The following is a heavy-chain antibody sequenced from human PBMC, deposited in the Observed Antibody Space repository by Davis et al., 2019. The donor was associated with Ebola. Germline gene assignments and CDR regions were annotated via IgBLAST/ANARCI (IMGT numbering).Heavy chain of an antibody. Sequence: PGGSLRLSCAASGFTFDDYAIHWVRQAPGKGLEWVSGITWNSGSIVYADSVKGHFTISRDNSKNTLFLQMNSLRAEDTAVYYCADLRGAYSNYFHYWGQGTLVTVSS. J-gene: IGHJ4*02. CDR3: ADLRGAYSNYFHY. CDR2: ITWNSGSI. V-gene: IGHV3-9*01. D-gene: IGHD1-26*01. CDR1: GFTFDDYA.